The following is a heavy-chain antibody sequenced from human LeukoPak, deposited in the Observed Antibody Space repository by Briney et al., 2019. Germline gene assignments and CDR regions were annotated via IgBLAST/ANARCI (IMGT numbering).Heavy chain of an antibody. Sequence: PGGSLRLSCAASGFTFSSYAMHWVRQAPGKGLEWVAVISYDGSNKYYADSVKGRFTISRDNSKNTLYLQMNSLRAEDTAVYYCSSDGGKNFDYWGQGTLVTVSS. J-gene: IGHJ4*02. V-gene: IGHV3-30*04. D-gene: IGHD4-23*01. CDR2: ISYDGSNK. CDR3: SSDGGKNFDY. CDR1: GFTFSSYA.